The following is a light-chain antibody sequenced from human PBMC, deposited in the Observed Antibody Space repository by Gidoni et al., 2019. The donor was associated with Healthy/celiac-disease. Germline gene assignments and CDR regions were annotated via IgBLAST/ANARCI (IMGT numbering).Light chain of an antibody. CDR3: QQSSSTWWT. J-gene: IGKJ1*01. V-gene: IGKV1-39*01. CDR2: AAS. CDR1: QSISSN. Sequence: DIQLNQSPSSLSASVGDRVTITYRASQSISSNLNWYQQKPGKAPKPLTYAASSWQSGFPSRFSGFGLGTDFTLTISSLQPEDFATYYCQQSSSTWWTFGQGTQVEIK.